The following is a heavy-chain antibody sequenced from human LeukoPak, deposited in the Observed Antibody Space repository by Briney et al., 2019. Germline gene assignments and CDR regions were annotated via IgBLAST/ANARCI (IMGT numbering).Heavy chain of an antibody. D-gene: IGHD3/OR15-3a*01. CDR2: INGDGITT. V-gene: IGHV3-74*01. CDR3: ARQTGSGLFILP. Sequence: GGSLRLSCAASGFSFTRYWMHWVRQAPGKGLVWVSCINGDGITTIYADSVKGRFTISRDNAKNTMYLQMHSLRVDDTAVYYCARQTGSGLFILPGGQGTLVTVSS. CDR1: GFSFTRYW. J-gene: IGHJ4*02.